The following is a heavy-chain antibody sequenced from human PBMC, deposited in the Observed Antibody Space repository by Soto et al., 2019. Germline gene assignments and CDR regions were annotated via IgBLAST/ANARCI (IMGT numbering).Heavy chain of an antibody. CDR1: GYTFTSYD. Sequence: QVQLVQSGAEVKKPGASVKVSCKASGYTFTSYDINWVRQATGQGLEWMGWMNPNSGNTGYAQKFQGRVTMTRTTSISTAYMELRSLRSEDTAVYYCATPVVVYYYYYAMDVWGQGTTVTVSS. CDR3: ATPVVVYYYYYAMDV. CDR2: MNPNSGNT. D-gene: IGHD3-22*01. V-gene: IGHV1-8*01. J-gene: IGHJ6*02.